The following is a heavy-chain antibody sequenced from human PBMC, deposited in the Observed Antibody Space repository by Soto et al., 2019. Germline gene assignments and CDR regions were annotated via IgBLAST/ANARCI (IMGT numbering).Heavy chain of an antibody. CDR2: IYYSGST. CDR1: GGSISSYY. J-gene: IGHJ5*02. Sequence: KPSETLSLTCTVSGGSISSYYWSWIRQPPGKGLEWIGYIYYSGSTNYNPSLKSRVTISVDTSKNQFSLKLSSVTAADTAVYYCARVIEAAGTLIDPWGQGTLVTVSS. D-gene: IGHD6-13*01. V-gene: IGHV4-59*01. CDR3: ARVIEAAGTLIDP.